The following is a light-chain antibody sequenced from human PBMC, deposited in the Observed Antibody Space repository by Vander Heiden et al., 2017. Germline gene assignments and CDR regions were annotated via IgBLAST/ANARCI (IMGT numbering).Light chain of an antibody. Sequence: SFDVTQPPSVSVSPGQTATITCSGDALGHQFVSWYQQKAGQSPVLVLYQDRHRASGFPERFSGSKSGNTATLTISGTQAIDEADYYCKSWDTTIAVFGGGTKLTVL. CDR1: ALGHQF. CDR3: KSWDTTIAV. V-gene: IGLV3-1*01. J-gene: IGLJ2*01. CDR2: QDR.